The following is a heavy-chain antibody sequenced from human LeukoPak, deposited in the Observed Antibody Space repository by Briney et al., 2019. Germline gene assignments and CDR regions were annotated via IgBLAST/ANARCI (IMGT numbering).Heavy chain of an antibody. V-gene: IGHV1-2*02. D-gene: IGHD3-10*01. J-gene: IGHJ4*02. CDR3: ARIRYYYGSGSYSLGY. CDR1: GYTFIDYY. CDR2: INPNSGGT. Sequence: AASVTVSCKASGYTFIDYYIHWVRQAPGQGLEWMGWINPNSGGTNYGQKFQGRVTMTRDTSISTAYMELSRLISDETAVYYCARIRYYYGSGSYSLGYWGQGTLVTVSS.